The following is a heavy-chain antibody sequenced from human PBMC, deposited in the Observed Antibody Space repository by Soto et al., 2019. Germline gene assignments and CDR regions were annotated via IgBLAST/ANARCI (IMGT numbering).Heavy chain of an antibody. Sequence: GDSLNVSCKGSGYNFTTYWIAWVRQMAGRGLEWMGIIYPGGSNARHSASFQGQVTISAEKSISTAYLQWSSLKASDTAIYYCASREKRVSKPSLSLCIAVAGKRGWGMDGWGGGNPVTVSS. V-gene: IGHV5-51*01. D-gene: IGHD6-19*01. CDR1: GYNFTTYW. J-gene: IGHJ6*04. CDR2: IYPGGSNA. CDR3: ASREKRVSKPSLSLCIAVAGKRGWGMDG.